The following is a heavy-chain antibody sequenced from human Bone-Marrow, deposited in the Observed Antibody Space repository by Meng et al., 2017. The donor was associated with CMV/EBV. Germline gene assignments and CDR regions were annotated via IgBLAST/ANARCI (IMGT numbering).Heavy chain of an antibody. CDR3: ARERFMITFGGNYSFDY. D-gene: IGHD3-16*01. CDR2: INAGNGNT. J-gene: IGHJ4*02. Sequence: TFTSSAMHWVRQAPGQRLEWLGLINAGNGNTKYSQMFQSRVTITSDTSASTAYMELSSLRSEDTTVYYCARERFMITFGGNYSFDYWGQGTLVTVSS. CDR1: TFTSSA. V-gene: IGHV1-3*01.